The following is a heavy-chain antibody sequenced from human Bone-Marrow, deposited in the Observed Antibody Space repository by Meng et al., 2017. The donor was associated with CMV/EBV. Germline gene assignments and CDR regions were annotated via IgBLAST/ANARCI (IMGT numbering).Heavy chain of an antibody. Sequence: GESLKISCAASGFTFSSYAMYWVRQAPGKGPEWVAVISYDGSKKDYADSVKGRFTISRDNSQNTLFLQMESLRPEDTAVYYCARDGYSSSFFDYWGQGTLVTVSS. J-gene: IGHJ4*02. CDR3: ARDGYSSSFFDY. CDR1: GFTFSSYA. CDR2: ISYDGSKK. D-gene: IGHD6-6*01. V-gene: IGHV3-30-3*01.